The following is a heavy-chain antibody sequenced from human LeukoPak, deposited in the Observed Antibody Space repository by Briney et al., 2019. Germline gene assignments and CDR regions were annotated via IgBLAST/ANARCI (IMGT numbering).Heavy chain of an antibody. CDR2: INPSGGSP. J-gene: IGHJ5*02. Sequence: ASVKVSCKAYGYTFISNYLNWVRQAPGQGLEWVGIINPSGGSPSYAQKFQGRVTMTRDMSTSTVYMTLSSLKSEDTAVYYCARDYGYCSGGSCYSWFDPWGQGTLVTVSS. CDR3: ARDYGYCSGGSCYSWFDP. D-gene: IGHD2-15*01. V-gene: IGHV1-46*01. CDR1: GYTFISNY.